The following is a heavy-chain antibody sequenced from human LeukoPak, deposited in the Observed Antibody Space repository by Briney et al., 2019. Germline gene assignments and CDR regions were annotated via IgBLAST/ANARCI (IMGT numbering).Heavy chain of an antibody. Sequence: ASVTVSCKASGYTFTPYYMHWVRQAPGQGLEWMGWIDTNTGDTKYAQKFQGRVTITRDTSTGTAYMELRSLISGDTAVYCCASEAFCGGGTCHLQRVASWGPGTRLTVSS. D-gene: IGHD2-21*01. V-gene: IGHV1-2*02. CDR3: ASEAFCGGGTCHLQRVAS. CDR1: GYTFTPYY. CDR2: IDTNTGDT. J-gene: IGHJ4*02.